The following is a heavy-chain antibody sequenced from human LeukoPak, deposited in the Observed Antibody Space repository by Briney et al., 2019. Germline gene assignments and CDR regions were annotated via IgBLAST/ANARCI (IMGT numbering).Heavy chain of an antibody. CDR3: ARESAVTLADYGFDV. J-gene: IGHJ6*02. CDR1: GFSFSNFS. Sequence: GGSLRLSCAASGFSFSNFSRHWVRQAPGKGLEWVAVTSYDGTNKYYADSVQGRFTTSRDNGKNSLYLQMNSLRLEDTAVYYCARESAVTLADYGFDVWGQGTTVTVSS. D-gene: IGHD4-17*01. V-gene: IGHV3-30-3*01. CDR2: TSYDGTNK.